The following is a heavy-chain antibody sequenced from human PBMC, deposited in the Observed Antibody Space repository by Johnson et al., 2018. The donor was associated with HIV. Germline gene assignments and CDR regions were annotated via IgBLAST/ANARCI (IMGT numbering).Heavy chain of an antibody. CDR3: AKGQSSGYPKDAFDI. CDR2: IQYDGKNK. CDR1: GLTFSNYD. D-gene: IGHD3-22*01. Sequence: QMLLVESGGGTVQPGGSLRISCTASGLTFSNYDMHWVRQSPGRWLEEVAFIQYDGKNKYYADSVKGRFTISRDNSKNTLYLQMNSLRTEDTAMYYCAKGQSSGYPKDAFDIWGRGTIVIVSS. V-gene: IGHV3-30*02. J-gene: IGHJ3*02.